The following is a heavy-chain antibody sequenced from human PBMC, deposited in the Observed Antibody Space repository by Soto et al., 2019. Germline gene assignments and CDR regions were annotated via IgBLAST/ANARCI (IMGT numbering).Heavy chain of an antibody. CDR3: AAEGTTVTTALDY. D-gene: IGHD4-17*01. V-gene: IGHV1-58*01. CDR2: IVVGSGNT. CDR1: GFTFTSSA. Sequence: QMQLVQSGPEVKKPGTSVKVSCKASGFTFTSSAVQWVRQARGQRLEWIGWIVVGSGNTNYAQKFQERVTITRDMSTSTAYMELSSLRSEDTALYYCAAEGTTVTTALDYWGQGTLVTVSS. J-gene: IGHJ4*02.